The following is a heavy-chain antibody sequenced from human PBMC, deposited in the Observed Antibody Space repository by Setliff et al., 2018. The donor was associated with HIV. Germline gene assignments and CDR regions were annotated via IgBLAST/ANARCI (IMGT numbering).Heavy chain of an antibody. Sequence: ASVKVSCKASGYTFTNNAIHWVRQAPGQRLEWMGWINPGNGNTNYSQNLQGRVTITRDTSASTAYMELSSLRSEHTAVYYCARGISAAGTGFGYWGQGTPVTVSS. CDR1: GYTFTNNA. CDR3: ARGISAAGTGFGY. CDR2: INPGNGNT. D-gene: IGHD6-13*01. V-gene: IGHV1-3*01. J-gene: IGHJ4*02.